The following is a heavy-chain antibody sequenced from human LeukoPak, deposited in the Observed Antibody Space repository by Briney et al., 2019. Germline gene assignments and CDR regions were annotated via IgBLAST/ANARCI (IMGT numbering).Heavy chain of an antibody. V-gene: IGHV7-4-1*02. CDR2: INANTGNP. J-gene: IGHJ4*02. Sequence: ASVKVSCKASGYTFSTHSINWLRQAPGQGLEWMGWINANTGNPTYAQGFTGRFVFSLDPSVSTAYLQISSLKAEDTAIYYCARDASTINFDYWGQGTLVTVSS. CDR1: GYTFSTHS. CDR3: ARDASTINFDY. D-gene: IGHD5/OR15-5a*01.